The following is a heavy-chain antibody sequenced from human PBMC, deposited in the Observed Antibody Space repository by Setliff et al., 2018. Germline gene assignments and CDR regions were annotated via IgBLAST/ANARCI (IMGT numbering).Heavy chain of an antibody. CDR2: INPNSGDT. Sequence: ASVKVSCKASGNTFTGYYIHWLRQAPGQGLEWMGCINPNSGDTTFAQKFQGRVNITRDTSNSTDYMDLSRLTSDDTAVYYCAREVLSTVVAWDYWGQGTLVTVSS. CDR1: GNTFTGYY. J-gene: IGHJ4*02. D-gene: IGHD4-17*01. V-gene: IGHV1-2*02. CDR3: AREVLSTVVAWDY.